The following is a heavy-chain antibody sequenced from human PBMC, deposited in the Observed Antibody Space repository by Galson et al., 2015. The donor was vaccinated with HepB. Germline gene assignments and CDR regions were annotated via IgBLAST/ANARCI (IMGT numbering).Heavy chain of an antibody. D-gene: IGHD3-3*02. J-gene: IGHJ3*02. V-gene: IGHV1-18*01. Sequence: SVKVSCKASGYTFTSYGISWVRQAPGQGLEWMEWISAYNGNTNYAQKLQGRVTMTTDTSTSTAYMELRSLRSDDTAVYYCYSSILDAFDIWGQGTMVTVSS. CDR1: GYTFTSYG. CDR2: ISAYNGNT. CDR3: YSSILDAFDI.